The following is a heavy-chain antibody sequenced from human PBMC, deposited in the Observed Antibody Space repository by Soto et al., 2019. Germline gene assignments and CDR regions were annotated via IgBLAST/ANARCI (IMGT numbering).Heavy chain of an antibody. D-gene: IGHD6-13*01. CDR2: INPNSGDT. J-gene: IGHJ4*02. CDR3: ARVTAAAGTWAF. CDR1: GYTFTGYY. Sequence: ASVKGSWKASGYTFTGYYMHWVRQAPGQGLEWMGWINPNSGDTNYAQNFQGRVTMTWDTSISTAYMELSSLRSDDSAVYYCARVTAAAGTWAFWGQGTLVTVSS. V-gene: IGHV1-2*02.